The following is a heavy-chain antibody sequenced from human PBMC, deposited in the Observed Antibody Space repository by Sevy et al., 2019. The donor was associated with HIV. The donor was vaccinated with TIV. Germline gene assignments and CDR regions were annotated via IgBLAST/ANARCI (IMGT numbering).Heavy chain of an antibody. CDR2: ISSSSNYI. Sequence: GGSLRLSCVVSGFTFSKYPMNWVRQAPGKGLEWVSSISSSSNYIYYGDSVKGRFTSSRDNAKNSLYLQMNSLRADDTAVYYCVTDGGCSRTRCILYFGYWGQGILVTVSS. CDR1: GFTFSKYP. J-gene: IGHJ4*02. V-gene: IGHV3-21*01. CDR3: VTDGGCSRTRCILYFGY. D-gene: IGHD2-2*01.